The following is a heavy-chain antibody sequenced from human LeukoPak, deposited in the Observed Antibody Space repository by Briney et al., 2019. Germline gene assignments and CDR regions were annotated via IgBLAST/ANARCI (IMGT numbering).Heavy chain of an antibody. CDR1: GYTFTSYY. Sequence: ASVKVSCKASGYTFTSYYMHWVRQAPGQGLEWMGWINPNSGGTNYAQKFQGRVTMTRDTSISTAYMELSRLRSDDTAVYYCARGTIGASYYYYMDVWGKGTRVTVSS. V-gene: IGHV1-2*02. CDR3: ARGTIGASYYYYMDV. D-gene: IGHD1-14*01. CDR2: INPNSGGT. J-gene: IGHJ6*03.